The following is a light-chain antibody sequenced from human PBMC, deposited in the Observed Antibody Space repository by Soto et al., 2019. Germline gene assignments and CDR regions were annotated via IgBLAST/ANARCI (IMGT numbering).Light chain of an antibody. Sequence: QSVLTQPPSASGTPGQKVTISCSGSSSNIGDNYVYWHQQLPGTAPKLLIYRNNQRPSGVPDRFSGSKSGTSASLAISGLRSEDEAHYYCAAWDDRLSGYVFGPGTKVTVL. CDR2: RNN. CDR3: AAWDDRLSGYV. J-gene: IGLJ1*01. CDR1: SSNIGDNY. V-gene: IGLV1-47*01.